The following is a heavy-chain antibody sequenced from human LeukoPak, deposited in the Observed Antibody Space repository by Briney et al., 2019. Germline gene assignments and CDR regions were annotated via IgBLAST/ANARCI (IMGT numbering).Heavy chain of an antibody. V-gene: IGHV3-53*04. CDR3: ARIGDYYYYGMDV. CDR1: GFTFSSYG. J-gene: IGHJ6*02. Sequence: GRSLRLSCAASGFTFSSYGLHWVRQTPGKGLERVSVIYSGGSTYYADSVKGRFTISRHNSKNTLYLQMNSLRAEDTAVYYCARIGDYYYYGMDVWGQGTTVTVSS. D-gene: IGHD3-16*01. CDR2: IYSGGST.